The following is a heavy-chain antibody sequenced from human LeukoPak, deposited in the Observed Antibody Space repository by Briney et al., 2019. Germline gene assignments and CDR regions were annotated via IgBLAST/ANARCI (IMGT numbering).Heavy chain of an antibody. CDR3: ARDSGSSPTFDY. CDR2: IYYTGNT. Sequence: SETLSLACTVSGGSISNSFWSWIRQPPGKGLEWIAYIYYTGNTKYNPSLKSRVTISVDTSKNQFSLRLSSVTAADTAVYYCARDSGSSPTFDYWGQGTLVTVSS. V-gene: IGHV4-59*01. J-gene: IGHJ4*02. CDR1: GGSISNSF. D-gene: IGHD1-26*01.